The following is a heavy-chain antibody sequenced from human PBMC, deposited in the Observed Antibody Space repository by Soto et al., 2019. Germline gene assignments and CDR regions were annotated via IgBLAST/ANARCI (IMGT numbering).Heavy chain of an antibody. J-gene: IGHJ3*02. CDR1: GGCFSGYY. CDR3: ARHTWRAYDYGVFDI. D-gene: IGHD3-16*01. V-gene: IGHV4-34*01. CDR2: INHSGST. Sequence: SETLALTCAVYGGCFSGYYWRWIRQPPGKGLEWIGEINHSGSTNYNPSLKSRVTISVDTSKNQFSLKLSSVTAADTAVYYCARHTWRAYDYGVFDIWGQGTMVTVSS.